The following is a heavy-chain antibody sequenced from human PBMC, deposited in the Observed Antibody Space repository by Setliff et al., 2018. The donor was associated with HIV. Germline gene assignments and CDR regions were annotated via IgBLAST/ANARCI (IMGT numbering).Heavy chain of an antibody. Sequence: KSSETLSLTCTVSGVSIRTYYWSWVRQVPGKGLEWIGDTYYGGSTDYNKYNPSLKGRVTISVDIYRKQLSLNLRSVTAADTAVYYCARDFRYDTSGSLTGYGLDVWGQGTTVTVSS. D-gene: IGHD3-22*01. J-gene: IGHJ6*02. CDR1: GVSIRTYY. CDR2: TYYGGSTDYN. CDR3: ARDFRYDTSGSLTGYGLDV. V-gene: IGHV4-59*01.